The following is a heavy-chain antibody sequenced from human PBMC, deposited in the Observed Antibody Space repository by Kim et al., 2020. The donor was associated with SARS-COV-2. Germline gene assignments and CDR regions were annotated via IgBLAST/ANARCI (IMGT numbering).Heavy chain of an antibody. CDR2: IIPIFGTA. CDR1: GGTFSSYA. J-gene: IGHJ4*02. Sequence: SVKVSCKASGGTFSSYAISWVRQAPGQGLEWMGGIIPIFGTANYAQKFQGRVTITADESTSTAYMELSSLRSEDTAVYYCASKGPRYYYGSGSHIREYYFDYWGQGTLVTVSS. V-gene: IGHV1-69*13. D-gene: IGHD3-10*01. CDR3: ASKGPRYYYGSGSHIREYYFDY.